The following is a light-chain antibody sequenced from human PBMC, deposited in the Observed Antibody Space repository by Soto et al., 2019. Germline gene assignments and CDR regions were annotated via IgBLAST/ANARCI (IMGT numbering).Light chain of an antibody. CDR2: DAS. Sequence: EIVLTQSPGTLSLSPGETLSLSCRSSQSVRRYLAWYQHKPGQAPRLLIYDASNRATGIPDRFSGSGSGTDFTLTITRPEPEDFAVYYCQQYDSSPRTFGQGTKVEIK. CDR3: QQYDSSPRT. CDR1: QSVRRY. V-gene: IGKV3-20*01. J-gene: IGKJ1*01.